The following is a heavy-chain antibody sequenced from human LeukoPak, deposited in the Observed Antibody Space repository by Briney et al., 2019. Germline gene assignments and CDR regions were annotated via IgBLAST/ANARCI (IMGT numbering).Heavy chain of an antibody. CDR2: ISYDGSNK. D-gene: IGHD3-10*01. J-gene: IGHJ3*02. Sequence: GGSLRLSCAASGFTFSSYAMHWVRQAPGKGLEWVAVISYDGSNKYYADSVKGRFTISRDNAKNSLYLQMNSLRAEDTAVYYCARDLDSGTYYKGDDAFDIWGQGTMVTVSS. CDR3: ARDLDSGTYYKGDDAFDI. V-gene: IGHV3-30-3*01. CDR1: GFTFSSYA.